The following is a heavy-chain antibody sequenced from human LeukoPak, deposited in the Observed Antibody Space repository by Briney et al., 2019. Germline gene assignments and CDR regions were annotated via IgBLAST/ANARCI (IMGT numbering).Heavy chain of an antibody. CDR2: IIPIFGTA. Sequence: ASVKVSCKASGGTFSSYAISWVRQAPGQGLEWMGGIIPIFGTANYAQKFQGRVTITTDESTSTAYMELSSLRSEDTAVYYCARRTGDYYGSGTPHNWCDPWGQGTLVTVSS. CDR1: GGTFSSYA. D-gene: IGHD3-10*01. V-gene: IGHV1-69*05. J-gene: IGHJ5*02. CDR3: ARRTGDYYGSGTPHNWCDP.